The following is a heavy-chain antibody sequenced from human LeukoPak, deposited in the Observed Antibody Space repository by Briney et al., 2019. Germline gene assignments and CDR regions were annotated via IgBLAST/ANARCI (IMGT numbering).Heavy chain of an antibody. CDR3: ARDEVGGGPDAFDI. J-gene: IGHJ3*02. D-gene: IGHD1-26*01. CDR1: GYTFTGYH. CDR2: LSPNSGAT. V-gene: IGHV1-2*06. Sequence: ASVKVSCKASGYTFTGYHMHWVRQAPGQGPEWMGRLSPNSGATNYAQKFQGRVTITSDTSISTAYMELSSLRSDDTAVYYCARDEVGGGPDAFDIWGQGTMVTVSS.